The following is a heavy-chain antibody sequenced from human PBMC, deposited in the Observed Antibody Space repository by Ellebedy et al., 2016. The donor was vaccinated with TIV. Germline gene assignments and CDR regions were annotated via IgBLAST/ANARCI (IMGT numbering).Heavy chain of an antibody. V-gene: IGHV3-11*01. CDR1: GFTLSGYY. D-gene: IGHD3-10*01. CDR3: AREARITMVRGPYFDY. J-gene: IGHJ4*02. CDR2: ISYSGDLM. Sequence: GESLKISCAASGFTLSGYYMSWFRQAPGKGPEWVSYISYSGDLMYYADSVKGRFTTSRDNAGNSLYLQMNSLRAEDTAVYYCAREARITMVRGPYFDYWGQGTLVTVSS.